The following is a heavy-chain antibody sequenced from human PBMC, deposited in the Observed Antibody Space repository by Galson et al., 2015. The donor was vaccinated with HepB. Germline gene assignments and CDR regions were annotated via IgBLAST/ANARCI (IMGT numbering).Heavy chain of an antibody. CDR2: IIPIFGIA. V-gene: IGHV1-69*10. J-gene: IGHJ6*02. CDR3: ARSRAPAFWSGPPYYYGMDV. D-gene: IGHD3-3*01. Sequence: VKVSCKASGGPFSSYAIGWVRQAPGQGLEWMGGIIPIFGIANYAQKFQGRVTITADKSTSTAYMELSSLRSEDTAVYYCARSRAPAFWSGPPYYYGMDVWGQGTTVTVSS. CDR1: GGPFSSYA.